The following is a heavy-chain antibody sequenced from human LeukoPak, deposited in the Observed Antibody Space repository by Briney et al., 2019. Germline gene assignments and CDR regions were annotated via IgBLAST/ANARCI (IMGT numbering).Heavy chain of an antibody. CDR2: ITGTGGTT. CDR3: AKDAYYYDSSTYP. V-gene: IGHV3-23*01. D-gene: IGHD3-22*01. CDR1: GFTFSSYA. J-gene: IGHJ5*02. Sequence: GGSLRLSCAASGFTFSSYAMSWVRQAPGKGLERVSGITGTGGTTYYADSVKGRFTISRDNSKNTLSLQMDSLRAEDTAIYYCAKDAYYYDSSTYPWGQGTLVTVSS.